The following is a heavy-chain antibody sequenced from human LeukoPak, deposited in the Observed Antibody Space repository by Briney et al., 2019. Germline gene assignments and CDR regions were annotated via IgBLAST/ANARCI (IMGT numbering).Heavy chain of an antibody. CDR2: ISASPSTI. CDR3: ARAGSYGGMDV. D-gene: IGHD1-26*01. CDR1: GFTFNTYR. J-gene: IGHJ6*02. Sequence: GGSLRLSCAASGFTFNTYRMNWVRQAPGKGLEWVSYISASPSTIYYADSVEGRFTISRDNAKNSLYLQMNSLRGEDTAVYYCARAGSYGGMDVWGQGTTVTVSS. V-gene: IGHV3-48*01.